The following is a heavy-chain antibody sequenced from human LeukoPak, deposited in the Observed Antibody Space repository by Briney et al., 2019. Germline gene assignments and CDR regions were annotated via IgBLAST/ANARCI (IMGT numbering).Heavy chain of an antibody. CDR3: AEQVGASINFYYMGG. J-gene: IGHJ6*03. Sequence: SETLSLTCAVYGGSFSGYYWSWIRQPPGKGLEWIGEINHSGSTNYNPSLKSRVTISVDTSKNQFSLKLNSVTAADTAVYYCAEQVGASINFYYMGGWGKGATVTVSS. CDR1: GGSFSGYY. D-gene: IGHD1-26*01. CDR2: INHSGST. V-gene: IGHV4-34*01.